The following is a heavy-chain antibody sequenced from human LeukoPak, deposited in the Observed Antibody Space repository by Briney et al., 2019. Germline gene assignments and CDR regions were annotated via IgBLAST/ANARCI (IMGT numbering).Heavy chain of an antibody. CDR3: ARVGKYCGGDCYSVKY. V-gene: IGHV4-30-4*08. CDR1: SGSISSGDYY. CDR2: NYYSGST. D-gene: IGHD2-21*01. Sequence: SETLSLTCTVSSGSISSGDYYWSWIRQPPGKGLEWIGYNYYSGSTYYNPSLKSRVTISVDTSKNQFSLNLRSVTAADTAVYYCARVGKYCGGDCYSVKYWGQGTLVTVSS. J-gene: IGHJ4*02.